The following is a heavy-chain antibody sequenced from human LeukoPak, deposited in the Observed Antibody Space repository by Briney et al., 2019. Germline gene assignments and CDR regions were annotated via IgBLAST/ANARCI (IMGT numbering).Heavy chain of an antibody. J-gene: IGHJ4*02. D-gene: IGHD7-27*01. Sequence: ASVKVSCRASGYTFTGYHIHWVRQAPGQGLEWMGRINPNSGDTGYAQKFQDRVTMTRNTSISTAYMELSSLRSDDTAVYYCARGPPNWGYDYWGPGTLVTVSS. CDR2: INPNSGDT. CDR1: GYTFTGYH. CDR3: ARGPPNWGYDY. V-gene: IGHV1-8*02.